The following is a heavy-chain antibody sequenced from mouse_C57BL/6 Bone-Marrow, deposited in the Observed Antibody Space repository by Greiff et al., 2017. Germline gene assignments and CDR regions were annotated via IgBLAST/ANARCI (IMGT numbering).Heavy chain of an antibody. V-gene: IGHV1-22*01. J-gene: IGHJ3*01. D-gene: IGHD1-1*01. CDR3: AGYYGSSYGFAY. CDR1: GYTFTDYN. Sequence: VQLQQSGPELVKPGASVKMSCKASGYTFTDYNMHWVKQSHGKSLEWIGYINPNNGGTSYNQKVKGKATLTVNKSSSTAYRGLRSLTSEDSAVYYCAGYYGSSYGFAYWGQGTLVTVSA. CDR2: INPNNGGT.